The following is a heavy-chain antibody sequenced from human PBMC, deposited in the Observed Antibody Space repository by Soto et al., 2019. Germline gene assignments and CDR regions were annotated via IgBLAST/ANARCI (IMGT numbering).Heavy chain of an antibody. CDR3: ARAPGGPGIAEY. D-gene: IGHD6-13*01. CDR1: GFTFTSSA. Sequence: SVKVSCKASGFTFTSSAMQWVRQARGQRLEWIGWIVVGSGNTNYAQKFQERVTITRDTSTSTAYMELSSLRSEDTAVYYCARAPGGPGIAEYWGQGTLVTVSS. J-gene: IGHJ4*02. CDR2: IVVGSGNT. V-gene: IGHV1-58*02.